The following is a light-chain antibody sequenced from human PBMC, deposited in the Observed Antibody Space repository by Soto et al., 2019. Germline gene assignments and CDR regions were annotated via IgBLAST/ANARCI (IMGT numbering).Light chain of an antibody. CDR1: SSDVGGYNY. CDR3: NSYTSSRTLV. V-gene: IGLV2-14*01. Sequence: QSALTQPPSVSGSPGQSITISCTGTSSDVGGYNYVSWYQQHPGKAPKLVIYDVSDRPSGVSNRFSGSKSGNTASLTISGLQDEDEAYYYCNSYTSSRTLVFGTGTKLTVL. CDR2: DVS. J-gene: IGLJ1*01.